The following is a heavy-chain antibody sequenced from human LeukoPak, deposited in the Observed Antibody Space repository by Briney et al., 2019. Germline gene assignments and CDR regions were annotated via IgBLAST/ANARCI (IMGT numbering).Heavy chain of an antibody. D-gene: IGHD2-2*01. Sequence: SETLSLTCTVSGGSISSYHWSWIRQPPGKGLEWIGYIYYSGSTNYNPSLKSRVTISVDTSKNQFSLKLSSVTAADTAVYYCARTPPIPYWYFDLWGRGTLVTVSS. V-gene: IGHV4-59*08. CDR3: ARTPPIPYWYFDL. CDR1: GGSISSYH. J-gene: IGHJ2*01. CDR2: IYYSGST.